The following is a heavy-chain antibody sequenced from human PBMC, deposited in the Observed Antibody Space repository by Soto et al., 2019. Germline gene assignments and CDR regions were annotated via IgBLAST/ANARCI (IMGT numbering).Heavy chain of an antibody. CDR2: IIPIFGTA. CDR1: GGTFSSYA. Sequence: ASVKVSCKASGGTFSSYAISWVRQAPGQGLEWMGGIIPIFGTANYAQKFQGRVTITADESTSTAYMELSSLRSEDTAVYYCARAVTMVRGVSYYYGMDVWGQGTTVTVSS. J-gene: IGHJ6*02. CDR3: ARAVTMVRGVSYYYGMDV. V-gene: IGHV1-69*13. D-gene: IGHD3-10*01.